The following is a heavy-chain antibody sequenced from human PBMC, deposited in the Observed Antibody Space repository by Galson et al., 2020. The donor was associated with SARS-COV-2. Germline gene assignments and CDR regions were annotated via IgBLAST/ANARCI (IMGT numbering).Heavy chain of an antibody. Sequence: ASVKVSCKASGYTFTSYGISWVRQAPGQGLEWMGWISAYNGNTNYAQKLQGRVTMTTDTSTSTAYMELRSLRSDDTAVYYCARDRTYYYDSSGYPLGAFDIWGQGTMVTVSS. CDR1: GYTFTSYG. D-gene: IGHD3-22*01. CDR2: ISAYNGNT. J-gene: IGHJ3*02. V-gene: IGHV1-18*01. CDR3: ARDRTYYYDSSGYPLGAFDI.